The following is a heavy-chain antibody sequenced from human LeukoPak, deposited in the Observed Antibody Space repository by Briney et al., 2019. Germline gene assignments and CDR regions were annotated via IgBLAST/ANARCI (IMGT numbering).Heavy chain of an antibody. CDR1: GFTFSSYA. CDR3: ARESLYSGSASSDLDY. V-gene: IGHV3-21*01. CDR2: ISASSGYI. Sequence: AGDSLRLSCAASGFTFSSYAMDWVRQAPGKGLEWVSSISASSGYIYYADSMKGRFTISRDNAENSLHLQMNSLRAEDTALYYCARESLYSGSASSDLDYWGQGTLVTVSS. D-gene: IGHD3-10*01. J-gene: IGHJ4*02.